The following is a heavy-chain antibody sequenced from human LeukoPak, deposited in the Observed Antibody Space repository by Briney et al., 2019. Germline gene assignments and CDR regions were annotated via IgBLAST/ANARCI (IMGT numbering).Heavy chain of an antibody. CDR3: TTDITTDY. D-gene: IGHD3-22*01. CDR1: EFSLSNAW. CDR2: IKSETDGGTI. J-gene: IGHJ4*02. Sequence: PGGSLRLSCAASEFSLSNAWMSWVRQAPGKGLEWVGRIKSETDGGTIDYAAPVKGRFTISRDVSKNTLSLQMNSLKTEDTAVYYCTTDITTDYWGQGTLVTVSS. V-gene: IGHV3-15*01.